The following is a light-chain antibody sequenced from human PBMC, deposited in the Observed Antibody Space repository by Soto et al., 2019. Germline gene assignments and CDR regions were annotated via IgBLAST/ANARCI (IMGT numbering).Light chain of an antibody. CDR3: QHYGTSLYT. CDR1: QIISSTY. CDR2: GAS. V-gene: IGKV3-20*01. Sequence: DIVLTQSPGTLSLSPGERATLSCRASQIISSTYLGWYQQKPGQAPSLLIYGASSRATGIPDRFSGSGSGTDFILTISRLEPEDFAVYYCQHYGTSLYTFGQGTKLEIK. J-gene: IGKJ2*01.